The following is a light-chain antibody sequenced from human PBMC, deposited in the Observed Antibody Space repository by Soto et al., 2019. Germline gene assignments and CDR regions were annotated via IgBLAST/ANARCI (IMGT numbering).Light chain of an antibody. V-gene: IGLV2-14*01. CDR2: NVS. Sequence: QSALTQPASVSGSPGQSITISCTGTSSDVGAYNFVSWYQQHPDKAPKLIIYNVSNRPSGVSNHFSGSKSGNTASLIISGLQAEDEADYYCSSYTASSVWVFGGGTKLTVL. CDR3: SSYTASSVWV. CDR1: SSDVGAYNF. J-gene: IGLJ3*02.